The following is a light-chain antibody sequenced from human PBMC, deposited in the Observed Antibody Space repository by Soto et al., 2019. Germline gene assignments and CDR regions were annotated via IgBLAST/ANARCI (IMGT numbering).Light chain of an antibody. CDR2: GVS. CDR1: QSLSNSY. J-gene: IGKJ4*01. CDR3: QQYGNSPLT. V-gene: IGKV3-20*01. Sequence: EIVLTQSPGTLSLSPGDRATLSCRASQSLSNSYFGWHQQKPGQAPRLLIYGVSTRATGVPDRFSGSGSGTDFTLTICRLEPEDFAVYYCQQYGNSPLTFGGGTKVEIK.